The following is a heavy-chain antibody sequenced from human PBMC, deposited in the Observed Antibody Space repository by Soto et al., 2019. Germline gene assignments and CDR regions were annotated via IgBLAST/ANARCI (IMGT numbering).Heavy chain of an antibody. Sequence: SETLSLTCTVSGGSISSYYWSWIRQPPGKGLEWIGYIYYSGSTNYNPSLKSRVTISVDTSKNQFSLKLSSVTAADTAVYYCARSGGYLDFDYRGQRTLVTVSS. J-gene: IGHJ4*02. V-gene: IGHV4-59*01. D-gene: IGHD5-12*01. CDR2: IYYSGST. CDR3: ARSGGYLDFDY. CDR1: GGSISSYY.